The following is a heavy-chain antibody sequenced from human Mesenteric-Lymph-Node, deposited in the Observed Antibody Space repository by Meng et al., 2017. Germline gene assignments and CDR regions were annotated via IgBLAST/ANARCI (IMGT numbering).Heavy chain of an antibody. CDR3: ARVRPSKKLGYCSSTSCYSFGGYYGMDV. V-gene: IGHV4-39*07. Sequence: SETLSLTCTVSGGSISSSSYYWGWIRQPPGKGLEWIGEINHSGSTNYNPSLKSRVTISVDTSKNQFSLKLSSVTAADTAVYYCARVRPSKKLGYCSSTSCYSFGGYYGMDVWGQGTTVTVSS. CDR2: INHSGST. CDR1: GGSISSSSYY. D-gene: IGHD2-2*02. J-gene: IGHJ6*02.